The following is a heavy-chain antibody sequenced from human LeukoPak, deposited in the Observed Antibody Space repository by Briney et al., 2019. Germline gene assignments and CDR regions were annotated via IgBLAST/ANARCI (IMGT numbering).Heavy chain of an antibody. V-gene: IGHV4-38-2*01. CDR1: GHSIGSGYY. J-gene: IGHJ6*03. CDR2: MYHRGST. Sequence: SETLSLTCSVSGHSIGSGYYWGWIRQPPGKGLGWIGTMYHRGSTYYNPSLKSRVTMSGDTSKSHFSLKLSSVIAADAAVYYCARHRGDNSNPRYYFYYMDVWGKGTTVTVSS. D-gene: IGHD4-11*01. CDR3: ARHRGDNSNPRYYFYYMDV.